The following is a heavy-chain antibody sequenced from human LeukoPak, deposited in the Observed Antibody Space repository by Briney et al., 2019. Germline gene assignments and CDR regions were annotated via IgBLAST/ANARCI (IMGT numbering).Heavy chain of an antibody. CDR2: VYYTGST. Sequence: PSETLSLTCIVSAGSVSNGDYYWSWLRQPPGKALEWIGYVYYTGSTYYNPSLEGRVTISVDTSRNQFSVKLSSVTAADTAVYYCARPQNYYGSGAYWSPGPLVTVSS. CDR3: ARPQNYYGSGAY. J-gene: IGHJ4*02. D-gene: IGHD3-10*01. V-gene: IGHV4-61*08. CDR1: AGSVSNGDYY.